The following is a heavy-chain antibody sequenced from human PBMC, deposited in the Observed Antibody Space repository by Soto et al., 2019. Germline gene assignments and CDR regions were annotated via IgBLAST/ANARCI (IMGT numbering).Heavy chain of an antibody. D-gene: IGHD3-9*01. CDR1: GFTVSSNY. CDR2: IYSGGST. V-gene: IGHV3-53*01. CDR3: ARVQSYYDILTGYLDY. Sequence: GGSLRLSCAASGFTVSSNYMSWVRQAPGKGLEWVSVIYSGGSTYYADSVKGRFTISRDNSKNTLYLQMNSLRAEDTAVYYCARVQSYYDILTGYLDYWGQGTLVTVSS. J-gene: IGHJ4*02.